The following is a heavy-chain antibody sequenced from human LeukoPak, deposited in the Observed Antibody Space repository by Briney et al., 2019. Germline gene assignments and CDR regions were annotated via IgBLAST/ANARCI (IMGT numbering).Heavy chain of an antibody. CDR1: EFGVTTYY. J-gene: IGHJ3*01. V-gene: IGHV3-66*01. CDR3: ARGAGNYEGDDAFDV. CDR2: IYSGGTT. D-gene: IGHD3-22*01. Sequence: GGSLRLSCVVSEFGVTTYYMHWVRQAPGKGLEWVSVIYSGGTTYYAVSVVGRFTISRDHYKNTVYLQMNSLRAEDTAVYYCARGAGNYEGDDAFDVWGQGTLVTVSS.